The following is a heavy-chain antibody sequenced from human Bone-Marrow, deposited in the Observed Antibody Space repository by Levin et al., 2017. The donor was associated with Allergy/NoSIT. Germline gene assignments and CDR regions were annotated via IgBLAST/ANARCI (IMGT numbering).Heavy chain of an antibody. Sequence: PGGSLRLSCAASGFTFSSYSMNWVRQAPGKGLEWVSSISSSSSYIYYADSVKGRFTISRDNAKNSLYLQMNSLRAEDTAVYYCARTMVQGVIIFYPPRYYYYYMDVWGKGTTVTVSS. CDR1: GFTFSSYS. CDR3: ARTMVQGVIIFYPPRYYYYYMDV. CDR2: ISSSSSYI. J-gene: IGHJ6*03. V-gene: IGHV3-21*01. D-gene: IGHD3-10*01.